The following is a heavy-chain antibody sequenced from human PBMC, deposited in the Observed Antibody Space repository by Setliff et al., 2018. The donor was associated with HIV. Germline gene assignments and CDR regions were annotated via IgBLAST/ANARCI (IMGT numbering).Heavy chain of an antibody. CDR1: GGSISGSNYY. J-gene: IGHJ4*01. D-gene: IGHD4-17*01. CDR3: AKGVQSLRPYYFDY. CDR2: ISYSGDST. V-gene: IGHV3-23*01. Sequence: PSETLSLTCTVSGGSISGSNYYWAWIRQPPGKGLEWVSGISYSGDSTYYGEFETGRFTISRDNSKNALYLQMSSLRAEDTAVYYCAKGVQSLRPYYFDYWGHGTLVTVSS.